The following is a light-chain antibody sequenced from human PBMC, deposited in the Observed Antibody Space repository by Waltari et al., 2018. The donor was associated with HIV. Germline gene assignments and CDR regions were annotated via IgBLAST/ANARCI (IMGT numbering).Light chain of an antibody. V-gene: IGLV2-11*02. Sequence: QSSLTQPRPGAGAPWTAGTIPCPGTSRGVGWYKYVSWFQQHPSKAPKLMLYDVSKRPSGVPDRFSGSKSGNTASLTISGLQAEDEAYYYCCSYAGSYTWVFGGGTKLTVL. CDR3: CSYAGSYTWV. CDR1: SRGVGWYKY. CDR2: DVS. J-gene: IGLJ3*02.